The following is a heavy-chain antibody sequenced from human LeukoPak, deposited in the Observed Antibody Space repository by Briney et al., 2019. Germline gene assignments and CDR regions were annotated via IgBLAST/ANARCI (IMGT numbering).Heavy chain of an antibody. CDR3: AKGPFSSGWGYFDY. CDR2: ISGSGGST. J-gene: IGHJ4*02. CDR1: GFTFSNYG. D-gene: IGHD6-19*01. V-gene: IGHV3-23*01. Sequence: GGTLRLSCAASGFTFSNYGISWVRQAPGKGLEWVSAISGSGGSTYCADSVKGRFTISRDNSKNTLYLQMNSLRAEDTAVYYCAKGPFSSGWGYFDYWGQGTLVTVSS.